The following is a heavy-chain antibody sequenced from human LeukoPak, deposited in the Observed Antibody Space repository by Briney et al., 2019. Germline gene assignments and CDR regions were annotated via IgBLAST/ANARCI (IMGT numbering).Heavy chain of an antibody. D-gene: IGHD4-17*01. CDR2: INPSGGST. V-gene: IGHV1-46*01. CDR1: GYTFTSYY. CDR3: ARAWTTVTTPLDY. J-gene: IGHJ4*02. Sequence: GASVKVSCKASGYTFTSYYMHWVRQAPGQGLEWMGIINPSGGSTSYAQKFQGRVTITADKSTSTAYMELSSLRSEDTAVYYCARAWTTVTTPLDYWGQGTLVTVSS.